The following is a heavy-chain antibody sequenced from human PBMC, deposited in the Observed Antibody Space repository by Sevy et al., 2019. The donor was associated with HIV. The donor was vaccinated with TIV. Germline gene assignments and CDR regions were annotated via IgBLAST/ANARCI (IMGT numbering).Heavy chain of an antibody. CDR1: GGSISSGGYY. J-gene: IGHJ6*02. V-gene: IGHV4-31*03. CDR3: ARGASVTTTLYYYYGMDV. D-gene: IGHD4-17*01. Sequence: SQTLSLTCTVSGGSISSGGYYWSWIRQHPGKGLEWIGYIYYSGSTYYNPSLKSRVTISVDTSKNQFSLKLSSVTAADTAVYYCARGASVTTTLYYYYGMDVWGQGTTVTVSS. CDR2: IYYSGST.